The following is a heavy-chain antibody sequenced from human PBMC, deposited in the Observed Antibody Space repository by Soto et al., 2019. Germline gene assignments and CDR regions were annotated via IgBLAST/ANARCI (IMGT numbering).Heavy chain of an antibody. D-gene: IGHD4-17*01. CDR2: ISSSSITI. J-gene: IGHJ4*02. V-gene: IGHV3-48*02. CDR3: TTTVNSFDY. CDR1: GFTFRSYT. Sequence: EVQLVESGGGLVQPGGSLRLSCAASGFTFRSYTMNWVRQAQGKGLEWVSYISSSSITIYYSDSVKGRFTISRDNAKNSRYLQMNSLRDEDTAVYYCTTTVNSFDYWGQGTLVTVSS.